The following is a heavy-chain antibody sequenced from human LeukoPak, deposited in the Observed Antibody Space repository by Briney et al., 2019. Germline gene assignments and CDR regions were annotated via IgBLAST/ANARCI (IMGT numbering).Heavy chain of an antibody. J-gene: IGHJ4*02. Sequence: GGSLRLSCAASGFTFSSYAMHRGRPAPGKGVGWVAVISYDGSNKYYADSVKGRFTISRDNSKNTLYLQMNSLRAEDTAVYYCARDREQWLTNYFDYWGQGTLVTVSS. CDR3: ARDREQWLTNYFDY. CDR2: ISYDGSNK. D-gene: IGHD6-19*01. V-gene: IGHV3-30-3*01. CDR1: GFTFSSYA.